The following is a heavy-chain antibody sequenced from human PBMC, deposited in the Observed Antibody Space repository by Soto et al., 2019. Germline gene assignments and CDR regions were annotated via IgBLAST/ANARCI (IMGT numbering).Heavy chain of an antibody. CDR1: GGSFSSGDW. J-gene: IGHJ5*02. CDR2: IFHAGGT. D-gene: IGHD6-13*01. CDR3: AGRTPIAPT. V-gene: IGHV4-4*02. Sequence: QVQLQESGPGLVEPTGTLSLTCGVSGGSFSSGDWWTWVRQPPGKGLEWIGEIFHAGGTSYNSALPSRVTISLDKTKNQLSLRLTSVTAADTAVYYCAGRTPIAPTWGRGTLVIVSS.